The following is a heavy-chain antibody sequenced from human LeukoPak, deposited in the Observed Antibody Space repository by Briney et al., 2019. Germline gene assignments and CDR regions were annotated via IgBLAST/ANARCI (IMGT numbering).Heavy chain of an antibody. D-gene: IGHD5-12*01. CDR1: GGSISSYY. CDR2: IYYSGST. CDR3: ARVVTFDYRTYYYYYMDV. J-gene: IGHJ6*03. V-gene: IGHV4-59*01. Sequence: SETLSLTCTVSGGSISSYYWSWIRQPPGKGLEWIGYIYYSGSTNYNPCLKSRVTISVDTSKNQFSLKLSSVTAADTAVYYCARVVTFDYRTYYYYYMDVWGKGTTVTISS.